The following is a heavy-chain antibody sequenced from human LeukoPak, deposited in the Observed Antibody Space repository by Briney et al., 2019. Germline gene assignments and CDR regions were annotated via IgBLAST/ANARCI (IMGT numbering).Heavy chain of an antibody. V-gene: IGHV3-30*02. Sequence: PGGSLRLSCAASGFTFSSYGMHWVRQAPGKGLEWVAFIRYDGSNKYYADSVKGRFTISRDNSKNTLYLQMNSLRAEDTAVYYCAKDSGYYDRHFDIWGQGTMVTVSS. D-gene: IGHD3-22*01. CDR3: AKDSGYYDRHFDI. CDR2: IRYDGSNK. J-gene: IGHJ3*02. CDR1: GFTFSSYG.